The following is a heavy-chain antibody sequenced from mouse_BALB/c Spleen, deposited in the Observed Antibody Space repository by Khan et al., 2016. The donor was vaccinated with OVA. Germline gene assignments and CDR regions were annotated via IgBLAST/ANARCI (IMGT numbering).Heavy chain of an antibody. D-gene: IGHD1-1*01. Sequence: DLVKPGASVKLSCKASGYTFTSYWINWIKQRPGQGLEWIGRVSPGSGSPYYNEMFKGKATVTVDKSSSTAYIHLNSLSSEDSAVYFCTRSNYYGNSLYAMDYWGQVTSVTVSS. CDR2: VSPGSGSP. J-gene: IGHJ4*01. CDR1: GYTFTSYW. V-gene: IGHV1S41*01. CDR3: TRSNYYGNSLYAMDY.